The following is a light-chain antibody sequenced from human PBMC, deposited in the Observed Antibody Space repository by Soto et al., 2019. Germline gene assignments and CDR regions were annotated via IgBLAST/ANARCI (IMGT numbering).Light chain of an antibody. Sequence: SYELTQPPSVSVAPGQTARITCGGNNIGSKSVHWYQQKPGQAPVLVVYDDSDRPSGIPERFSGSNSGNTATLTISRVEVGDEADYYCQVWDGPSDQYVFGTGTKVT. V-gene: IGLV3-21*02. CDR2: DDS. J-gene: IGLJ1*01. CDR1: NIGSKS. CDR3: QVWDGPSDQYV.